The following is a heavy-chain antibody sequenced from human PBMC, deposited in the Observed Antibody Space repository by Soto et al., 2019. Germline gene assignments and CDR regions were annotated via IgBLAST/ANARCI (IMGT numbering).Heavy chain of an antibody. CDR2: INPNSGGT. D-gene: IGHD3-10*01. Sequence: ASVKVSCKASGYTFTGYYMHWVRQAPGQGLEWMGWINPNSGGTNYAQKFQGWVTMTRDTSISTAYMELSRLRSDDTAVYYCARVGNYYGSGSYYTTPDYYGMGVRGQGTTVTVSS. J-gene: IGHJ6*02. CDR3: ARVGNYYGSGSYYTTPDYYGMGV. V-gene: IGHV1-2*04. CDR1: GYTFTGYY.